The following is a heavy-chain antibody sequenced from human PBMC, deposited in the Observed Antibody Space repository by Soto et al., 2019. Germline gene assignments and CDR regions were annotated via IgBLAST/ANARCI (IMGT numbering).Heavy chain of an antibody. J-gene: IGHJ5*02. CDR1: GYIFTSYS. CDR3: AREPYSNENWFGP. Sequence: ASVKVSCKASGYIFTSYSIHWVRQAPGQRLEWMGWINTDNGDTKYSQKFQGRVTISRDTSASTAYMELSSLRSEDTAVYYCAREPYSNENWFGPWGQGTLVTVSS. CDR2: INTDNGDT. V-gene: IGHV1-3*04. D-gene: IGHD4-4*01.